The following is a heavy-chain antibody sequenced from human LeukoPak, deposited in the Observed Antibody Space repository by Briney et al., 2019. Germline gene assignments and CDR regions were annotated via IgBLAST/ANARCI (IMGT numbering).Heavy chain of an antibody. V-gene: IGHV3-23*01. CDR1: GFTFSSYA. Sequence: GGSLRLSCAASGFTFSSYAMSWVRQAPGKGLEWVSGISGSASSTHYADSVKGRFTISRDNSKNTLYLQMNSLRAEDTAVYYCAREKLPASAYFDYWGQGTLVTVSS. CDR3: AREKLPASAYFDY. CDR2: ISGSASST. J-gene: IGHJ4*02.